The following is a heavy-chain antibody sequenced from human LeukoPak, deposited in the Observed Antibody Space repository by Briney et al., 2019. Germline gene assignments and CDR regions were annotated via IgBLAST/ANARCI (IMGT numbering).Heavy chain of an antibody. CDR3: ARDGVLRYFDWLSTYFDY. CDR1: GFTFSSYS. D-gene: IGHD3-9*01. V-gene: IGHV3-21*01. Sequence: PGGSLRLSCAASGFTFSSYSMNWVRQAPGKGLEWVSSISSSSYIYYADSVKGRFTISRDNAKNSLYLQMNSLRAEDTAVYYCARDGVLRYFDWLSTYFDYWGQGTLVTVSS. CDR2: ISSSSYI. J-gene: IGHJ4*02.